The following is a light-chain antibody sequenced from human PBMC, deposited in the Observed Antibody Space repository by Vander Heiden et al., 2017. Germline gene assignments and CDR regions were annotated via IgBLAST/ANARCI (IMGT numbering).Light chain of an antibody. CDR1: QHVSADS. V-gene: IGKV3-20*01. CDR2: GAS. J-gene: IGKJ1*01. Sequence: EILLTQSPGTVSMSPGQRATLSCRASQHVSADSLAWYQQRPGQAPRLLIYGASSRATGVSDRFSGGGSGTGFTLTIDRLDPEDYAVYFCQQYGNSPRTFGQGTRVEI. CDR3: QQYGNSPRT.